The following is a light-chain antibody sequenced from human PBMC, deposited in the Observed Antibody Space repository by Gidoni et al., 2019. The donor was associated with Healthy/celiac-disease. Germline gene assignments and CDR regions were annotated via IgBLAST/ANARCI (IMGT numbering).Light chain of an antibody. J-gene: IGKJ4*01. CDR3: QQYGSSLFT. V-gene: IGKV3-20*01. CDR1: QSVSSSY. CDR2: GAS. Sequence: EIELTQSPGTLSLSPGERATLSCRASQSVSSSYLSWYQQKPGQAPRLLIYGASSRATGIPDRFSGSGSGTDFTLTISRLEPEDFAVYYCQQYGSSLFTFGGGTKVEIK.